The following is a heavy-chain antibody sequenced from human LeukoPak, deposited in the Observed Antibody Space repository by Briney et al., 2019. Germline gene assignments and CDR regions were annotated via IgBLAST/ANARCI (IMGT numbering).Heavy chain of an antibody. J-gene: IGHJ4*02. CDR3: TRGTVVTPRPFVY. V-gene: IGHV3-74*01. Sequence: GGSLRLSCAASGFTFSSYWMHWVRQAPGKGLVWVSRINSDGSSTSYADSVEGRFTISRDNAKNTLYLQMNSLRAEDTAVYYCTRGTVVTPRPFVYWGQGTLVTVSS. CDR2: INSDGSST. CDR1: GFTFSSYW. D-gene: IGHD4-23*01.